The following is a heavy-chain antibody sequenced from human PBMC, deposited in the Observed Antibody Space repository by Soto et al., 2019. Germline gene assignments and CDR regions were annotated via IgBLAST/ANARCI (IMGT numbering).Heavy chain of an antibody. D-gene: IGHD3-22*01. Sequence: GESLKISCKGSGYSFTSYWIGWVRQMPGKGLEWMGIIYPGDSDTRYSPSFQGQATISADKSISTAYLQWSSLKASDTAMYYCARPTSDYYDSSGYYSGHAFDIWGQGTMVTVSS. CDR1: GYSFTSYW. CDR3: ARPTSDYYDSSGYYSGHAFDI. J-gene: IGHJ3*02. CDR2: IYPGDSDT. V-gene: IGHV5-51*01.